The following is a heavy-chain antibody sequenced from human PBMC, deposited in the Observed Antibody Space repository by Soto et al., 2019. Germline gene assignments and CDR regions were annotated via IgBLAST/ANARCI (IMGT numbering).Heavy chain of an antibody. D-gene: IGHD3-3*01. CDR3: AKDRGVVAYYYYGMDV. CDR2: ISGSGGST. V-gene: IGHV3-23*01. Sequence: GGSLRLSCAASGFTFSSYAMSWVRQAPGKGLEWVSAISGSGGSTYYADSVKGRFTISRDNSKNTLYLQMNSLRAEDTAVYYCAKDRGVVAYYYYGMDVCGQGTTVTVSS. CDR1: GFTFSSYA. J-gene: IGHJ6*02.